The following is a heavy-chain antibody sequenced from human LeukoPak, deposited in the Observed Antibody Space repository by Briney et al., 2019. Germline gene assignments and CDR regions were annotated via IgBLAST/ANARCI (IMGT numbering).Heavy chain of an antibody. CDR3: ARGRGCSSMSCYPDY. D-gene: IGHD2-2*01. CDR2: ISGTRSFI. J-gene: IGHJ4*02. Sequence: PGGSLRLSCAASGFTFSSYTMNWVRQAPGKGLEWVSSISGTRSFIYYADSVRGRFTISRDNAKNSLCLQMNSLRAEDTAVYYCARGRGCSSMSCYPDYWGQGTLVTVSS. CDR1: GFTFSSYT. V-gene: IGHV3-21*01.